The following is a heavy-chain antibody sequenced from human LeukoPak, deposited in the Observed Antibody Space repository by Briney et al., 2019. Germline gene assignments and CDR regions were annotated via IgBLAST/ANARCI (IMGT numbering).Heavy chain of an antibody. J-gene: IGHJ4*02. CDR1: GFTFNKHG. Sequence: GGSLRLSCAASGFTFNKHGMHWVRQTPGKGLEWFSFIRNDGNDKYYADSVKGRFTISRDNSKNTLYLQMNSLRAEDTALYYCVRDFEWSFDTWAQGTLVTVSS. V-gene: IGHV3-30*02. D-gene: IGHD3-3*01. CDR3: VRDFEWSFDT. CDR2: IRNDGNDK.